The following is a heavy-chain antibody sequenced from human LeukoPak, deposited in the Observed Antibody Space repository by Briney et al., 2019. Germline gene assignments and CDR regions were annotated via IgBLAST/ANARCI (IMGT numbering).Heavy chain of an antibody. J-gene: IGHJ4*02. CDR2: ISWNSGSI. CDR3: EKDISWNHSAGFDY. CDR1: GFTFDDYA. Sequence: HSGGSLRLSCAASGFTFDDYAMPWVRQAPGKGLEWVSGISWNSGSIGYADSVKGRFTISRDNAKNSLYLQMNSLRAEDTALYYCEKDISWNHSAGFDYWGQGTLVTVSS. D-gene: IGHD1-1*01. V-gene: IGHV3-9*01.